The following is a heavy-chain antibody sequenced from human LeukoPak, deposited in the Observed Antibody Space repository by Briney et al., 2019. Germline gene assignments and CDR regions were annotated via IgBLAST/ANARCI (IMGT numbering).Heavy chain of an antibody. V-gene: IGHV3-23*01. CDR2: ISGSGTFT. J-gene: IGHJ3*02. CDR1: GFTFNNFA. Sequence: GGSLRLSCAASGFTFNNFAMAWVRQAPGKGLEWVSGISGSGTFTYYADSVKGRFTISRDNSKNTLYLQMNSLRAEDTAVYYCASVAYYGSDAFDIWGQGTMVTVSS. CDR3: ASVAYYGSDAFDI. D-gene: IGHD1-26*01.